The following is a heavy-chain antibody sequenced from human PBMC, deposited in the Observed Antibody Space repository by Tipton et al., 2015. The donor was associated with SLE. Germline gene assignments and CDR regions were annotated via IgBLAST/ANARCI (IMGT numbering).Heavy chain of an antibody. CDR3: AREYSSSWGNWFDP. CDR2: ISGYNGNT. D-gene: IGHD6-13*01. V-gene: IGHV1-18*01. CDR1: GYTFTTYG. J-gene: IGHJ5*02. Sequence: QSGAEVKKPGASVKVSCKASGYTFTTYGISWVRQAPGQGLEWMGCISGYNGNTNYAQKLQGRVTMTTDTSTSTAYMELRSLLSDDTAVYYCAREYSSSWGNWFDPWGQGTLVTVSS.